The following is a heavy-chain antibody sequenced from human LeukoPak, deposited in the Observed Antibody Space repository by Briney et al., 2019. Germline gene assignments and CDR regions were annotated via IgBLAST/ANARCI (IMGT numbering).Heavy chain of an antibody. CDR3: AKSWNCGGDCYWGLFDH. D-gene: IGHD2-21*02. J-gene: IGHJ4*02. Sequence: GESLKIICKGSGYTSIRDWIAWVRQTPGTGLEWMGIIFPDDSETSYSPSFHGRVTISVDKSISTAYLHWSTLQASDTAIYYCAKSWNCGGDCYWGLFDHWGQGTLVAVSS. CDR2: IFPDDSET. V-gene: IGHV5-51*01. CDR1: GYTSIRDW.